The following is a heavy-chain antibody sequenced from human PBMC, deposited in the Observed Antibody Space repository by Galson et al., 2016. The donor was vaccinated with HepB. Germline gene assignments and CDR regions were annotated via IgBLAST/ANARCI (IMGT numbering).Heavy chain of an antibody. V-gene: IGHV3-30*18. CDR1: GFPFSTYA. J-gene: IGHJ4*02. D-gene: IGHD5-18*01. Sequence: SLRLSCAASGFPFSTYAMHWVRQAPGKGLESVAVISYDGRNKHYGESVRGRFTISRDNSKSTLFLQMNRLRSEDTAVYYCAKAGDTSGYPLEYWGQGTLVIISS. CDR3: AKAGDTSGYPLEY. CDR2: ISYDGRNK.